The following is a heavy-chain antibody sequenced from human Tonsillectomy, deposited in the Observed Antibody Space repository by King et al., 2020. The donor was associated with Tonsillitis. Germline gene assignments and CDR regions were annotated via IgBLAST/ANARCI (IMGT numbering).Heavy chain of an antibody. CDR1: GFTFTTCG. V-gene: IGHV3-30*02. D-gene: IGHD3-22*01. CDR3: AKVDPYGSTGYSLHS. CDR2: IRHDASDK. Sequence: VQLVESGGGVVQPGGSLRLSCTASGFTFTTCGMHWVRQAPGKGLEWVAFIRHDASDKYYVESLKGRFTISRDNSKNTLSLQMNSLRAEDKAVYYCAKVDPYGSTGYSLHSWGQGTLVTVSS. J-gene: IGHJ4*02.